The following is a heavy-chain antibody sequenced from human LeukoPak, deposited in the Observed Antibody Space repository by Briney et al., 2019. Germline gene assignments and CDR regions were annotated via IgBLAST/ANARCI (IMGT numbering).Heavy chain of an antibody. CDR3: ARQDYYDSSGYQYYFDY. D-gene: IGHD3-22*01. J-gene: IGHJ4*02. CDR1: GYSISSGYY. CDR2: IYHSGST. Sequence: PSETLSLTCAVSGYSISSGYYWGWIRQPPGKGLGWIGSIYHSGSTYYNPSLKSRVTISVDTSKNQFSLKLSSVTAAGTAVYYCARQDYYDSSGYQYYFDYWGQGTLVTVSS. V-gene: IGHV4-38-2*01.